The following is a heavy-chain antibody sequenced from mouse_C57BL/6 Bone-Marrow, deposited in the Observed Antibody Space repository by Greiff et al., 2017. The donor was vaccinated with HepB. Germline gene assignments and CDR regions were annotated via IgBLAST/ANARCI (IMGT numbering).Heavy chain of an antibody. D-gene: IGHD1-1*01. CDR3: ARRGHYYGSSSEVYYAMDY. CDR1: GYTFTDHT. V-gene: IGHV1-78*01. CDR2: IYPRDGST. J-gene: IGHJ4*01. Sequence: QVQLQQSDAELVKPGASVKISCKVSGYTFTDHTIHWMKQRPEQGLEWIGYIYPRDGSTKYNEKFKGKATLTADKSSSTAYMQLNSLTSEDSAVYFCARRGHYYGSSSEVYYAMDYWGQGTSVTVSS.